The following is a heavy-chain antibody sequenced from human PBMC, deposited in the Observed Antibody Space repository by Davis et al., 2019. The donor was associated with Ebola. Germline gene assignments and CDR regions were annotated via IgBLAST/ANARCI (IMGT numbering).Heavy chain of an antibody. CDR2: ISYDGSNK. CDR1: GFTFSSYA. D-gene: IGHD6-19*01. CDR3: ARDAVIAVDLYYYGMDV. V-gene: IGHV3-30-3*01. J-gene: IGHJ6*04. Sequence: GGSLRLSCAASGFTFSSYAMHWVRQAPGKGLEWVAVISYDGSNKYYADSVKGRFTISRDNSKNTLYLQMNSLRAEDTAVYYCARDAVIAVDLYYYGMDVWGKGTTVTVSS.